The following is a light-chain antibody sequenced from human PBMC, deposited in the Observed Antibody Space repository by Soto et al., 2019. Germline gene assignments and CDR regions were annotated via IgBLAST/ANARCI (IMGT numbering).Light chain of an antibody. Sequence: DIQMTQSPSSLSASVGDRVTITCRASQSVSNYLHWYQQKSGGAPKLLIYAASNLQNGVPSRFSGSGSGTNFTLTISSLRPEDFATYFCQQTYSGPRTFGGGTKVDIK. J-gene: IGKJ4*01. V-gene: IGKV1-39*01. CDR2: AAS. CDR1: QSVSNY. CDR3: QQTYSGPRT.